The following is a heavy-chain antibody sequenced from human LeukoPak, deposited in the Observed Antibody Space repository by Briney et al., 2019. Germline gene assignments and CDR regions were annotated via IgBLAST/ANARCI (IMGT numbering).Heavy chain of an antibody. CDR2: ISGSGGST. CDR1: GFTFSSYA. CDR3: AKDLLGINYGDYNYYYYMDV. V-gene: IGHV3-23*01. Sequence: PGGSLRLSCAASGFTFSSYAMSWVRQAPGKGLEWVSAISGSGGSTYYADSVKGRFTISRDNSKNTLYLQMNSLRAEDTAVYYCAKDLLGINYGDYNYYYYMDVWGKGTTVTISS. D-gene: IGHD4-17*01. J-gene: IGHJ6*03.